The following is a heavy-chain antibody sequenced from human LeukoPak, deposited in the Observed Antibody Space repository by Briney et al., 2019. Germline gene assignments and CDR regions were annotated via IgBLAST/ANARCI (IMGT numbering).Heavy chain of an antibody. CDR3: ARLAAMGTNFDY. CDR1: GFTFSSYW. D-gene: IGHD5-18*01. CDR2: IKQDGSEK. Sequence: GGPLRLSXAASGFTFSSYWMSWVRQAPGKGLEWVANIKQDGSEKYYVDSVKGRFTISRDNAKNSLYLQMNSLRAEDTAVYYCARLAAMGTNFDYWGQGTLVTVSS. J-gene: IGHJ4*02. V-gene: IGHV3-7*01.